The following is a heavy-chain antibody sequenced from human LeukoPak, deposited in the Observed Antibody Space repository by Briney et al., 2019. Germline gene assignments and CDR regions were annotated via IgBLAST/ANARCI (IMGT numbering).Heavy chain of an antibody. J-gene: IGHJ4*02. CDR3: ARADGGLNS. CDR1: GFTFHDYG. Sequence: CLRLSCALSGFTFHDYGITWVRQSPGKGLEWGATIYWIVISSGHEDSVKGRFTISRDNAKSSLYLQMNSLRVEDTAFYYCARADGGLNSWGQGTLVTVSS. CDR2: IYWIVISS. V-gene: IGHV3-20*04. D-gene: IGHD4-23*01.